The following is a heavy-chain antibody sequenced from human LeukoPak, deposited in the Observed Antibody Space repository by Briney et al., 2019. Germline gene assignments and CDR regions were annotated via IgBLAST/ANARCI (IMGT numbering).Heavy chain of an antibody. CDR2: IYHSGST. V-gene: IGHV4-30-2*01. J-gene: IGHJ4*02. CDR1: GGSISSGGYY. Sequence: SQTLSLTCTVSGGSISSGGYYWSWIRQPPGKGLEWIGYIYHSGSTYYNPSLKSRVTISVDRSKNQFSLKLSSVTAADTAVYYCARPGYSGYDFVYWGQGTLVTVSS. CDR3: ARPGYSGYDFVY. D-gene: IGHD5-12*01.